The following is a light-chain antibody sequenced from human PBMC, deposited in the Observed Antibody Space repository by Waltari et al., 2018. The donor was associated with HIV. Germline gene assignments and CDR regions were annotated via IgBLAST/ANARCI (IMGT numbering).Light chain of an antibody. Sequence: QSVLTQPPSVSEAPRQRVTIPCSGSSSNIGNNAVNWYQKLPGKAPKLLIYYDDLVRSGGSDRISGSTSGTSASLAISGLQSEDAADYYCAAWDDSLNGYVFGTGTKVTVL. V-gene: IGLV1-36*01. CDR2: YDD. CDR1: SSNIGNNA. J-gene: IGLJ1*01. CDR3: AAWDDSLNGYV.